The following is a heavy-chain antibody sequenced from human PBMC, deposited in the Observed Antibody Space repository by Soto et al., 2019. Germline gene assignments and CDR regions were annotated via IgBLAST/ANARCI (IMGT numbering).Heavy chain of an antibody. CDR1: GVSISSSY. CDR2: IYYTGTT. CDR3: ARGGNRYSNTASGVGGFDF. V-gene: IGHV4-59*01. Sequence: SETLSLTCTVSGVSISSSYWSWIRQSPGTGLEWIGYIYYTGTTNYNPSLKRRVTISLDTAKNQFSLNVNSLTTADTAVYFCARGGNRYSNTASGVGGFDFWGQGTLVTAPQ. D-gene: IGHD5-12*01. J-gene: IGHJ4*02.